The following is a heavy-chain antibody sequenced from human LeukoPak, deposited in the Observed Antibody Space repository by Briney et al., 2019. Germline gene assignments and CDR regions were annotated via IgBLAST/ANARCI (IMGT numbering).Heavy chain of an antibody. CDR2: FDPEDGET. CDR3: ATDREYYYGSGSYFH. V-gene: IGHV1-24*01. D-gene: IGHD3-10*01. J-gene: IGHJ4*02. CDR1: GYTLTELS. Sequence: AASVKVSFKVSGYTLTELSMHWVRQAPGKGLEWMGGFDPEDGETIYAQRFQGRVTMTEDTSTDTAYMELSSLRSEDTAVYYCATDREYYYGSGSYFHWGQGTLVTVSS.